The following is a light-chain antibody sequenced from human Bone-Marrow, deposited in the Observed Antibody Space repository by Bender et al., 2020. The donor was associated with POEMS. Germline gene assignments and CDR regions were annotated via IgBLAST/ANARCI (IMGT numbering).Light chain of an antibody. CDR1: DLGDKY. V-gene: IGLV3-1*01. CDR2: QDT. CDR3: QAGDTYSVI. Sequence: SYEVTQPPSVSVSPGQTASITCSGDDLGDKYVAWYQQKPGQSPVLVIYQDTKRPSGIPERFSGSNSGNTATPTISGTQAMDEADYYCQAGDTYSVIFGGGTKLTVL. J-gene: IGLJ2*01.